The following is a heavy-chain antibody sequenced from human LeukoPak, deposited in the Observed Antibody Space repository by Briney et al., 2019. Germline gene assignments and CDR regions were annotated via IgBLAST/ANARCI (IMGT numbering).Heavy chain of an antibody. CDR2: ISTDGYTT. D-gene: IGHD2-15*01. CDR1: GLAFSAYK. V-gene: IGHV3-74*01. J-gene: IGHJ4*02. CDR3: VVGGSPGY. Sequence: PGGSLRLSCAASGLAFSAYKMHWVRQAPRKGLVWVSRISTDGYTTDYADFVQGRFTASRDNTKNTWSLEMNSLRAEDTAVYYCVVGGSPGYWGQGTWSPSPQ.